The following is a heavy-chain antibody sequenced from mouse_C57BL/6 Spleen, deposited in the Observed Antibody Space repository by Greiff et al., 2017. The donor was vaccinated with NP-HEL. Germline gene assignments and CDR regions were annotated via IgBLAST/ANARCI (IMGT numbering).Heavy chain of an antibody. CDR1: GYTFTSYW. CDR2: IDPSDSYT. J-gene: IGHJ2*01. Sequence: QVQLQQPGAELVMPGASVKLSCKASGYTFTSYWMHWVKQRPGQGLEWIGEIDPSDSYTNYNQKIQGKSTLTVDKSSSTAYRQLSSLTSEGSAVYYCARRGDGGFYYFDYWGQGTTLTVSS. CDR3: ARRGDGGFYYFDY. V-gene: IGHV1-69*01.